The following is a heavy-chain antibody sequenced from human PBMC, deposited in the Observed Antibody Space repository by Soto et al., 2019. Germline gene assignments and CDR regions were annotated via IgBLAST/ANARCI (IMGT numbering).Heavy chain of an antibody. CDR2: IYWDDDK. J-gene: IGHJ4*02. Sequence: QITLKESGPTLVKPTQTLTLTCTFSGFSLSTSGVGVGWIRQPPGKALEWLALIYWDDDKRYSPSLKSRLTITKDTSKNQVVLIMTNMDPVDTATYYCAHRPSYCSGYSCYSGFDYWGQGTLVTVSS. D-gene: IGHD2-15*01. V-gene: IGHV2-5*02. CDR1: GFSLSTSGVG. CDR3: AHRPSYCSGYSCYSGFDY.